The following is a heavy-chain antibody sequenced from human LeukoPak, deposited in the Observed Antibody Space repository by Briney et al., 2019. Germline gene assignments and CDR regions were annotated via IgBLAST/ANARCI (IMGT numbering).Heavy chain of an antibody. CDR3: ARISGSGSYYTPGHYYYTDV. D-gene: IGHD3-10*01. V-gene: IGHV4-4*07. Sequence: SETLSLTCTVSGGSISSYYWSWIRQPAGKGLEWIGRVYTSGSTNYNPSLKSRVTMSVDTSKNQFSLKLSSVTAADTAVYYCARISGSGSYYTPGHYYYTDVWGKGTTVTVSS. CDR1: GGSISSYY. J-gene: IGHJ6*03. CDR2: VYTSGST.